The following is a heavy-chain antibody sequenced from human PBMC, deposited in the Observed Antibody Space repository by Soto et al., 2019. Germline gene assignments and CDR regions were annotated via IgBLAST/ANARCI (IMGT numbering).Heavy chain of an antibody. J-gene: IGHJ5*02. D-gene: IGHD2-15*01. V-gene: IGHV1-18*01. Sequence: QVHLVQSGAEVKKPGASVKVSCKASGYTFTSYGLSWVRQAPGQGLEWMGRISAYNYNTNYAQKLQGRVTMPTDTYTSTAYMELRSLRSDDPAVYYCARVVGALGHWFDPWGQGTLVTVSS. CDR2: ISAYNYNT. CDR3: ARVVGALGHWFDP. CDR1: GYTFTSYG.